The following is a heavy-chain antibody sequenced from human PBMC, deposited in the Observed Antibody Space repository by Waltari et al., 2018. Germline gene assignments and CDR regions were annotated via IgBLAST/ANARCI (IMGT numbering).Heavy chain of an antibody. D-gene: IGHD5-12*01. CDR3: ARGRLHGFDI. J-gene: IGHJ3*02. CDR1: GDSVSNSFVSGYSVA. CDR2: TKYWSKWST. V-gene: IGHV6-1*01. Sequence: QVQLQQSGPGLLKPSQTLSLTCAISGDSVSNSFVSGYSVAWNWIRQSPSRGLEWLGRTKYWSKWSTDYAVSMEGRITVKPDTSKNQFSLQLDSVTPEDTAVYYCARGRLHGFDIWGQGIMVTVSS.